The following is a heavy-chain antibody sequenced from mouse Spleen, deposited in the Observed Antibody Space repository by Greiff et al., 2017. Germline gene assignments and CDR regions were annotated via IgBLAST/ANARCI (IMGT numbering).Heavy chain of an antibody. D-gene: IGHD6-5*01. J-gene: IGHJ2*01. Sequence: EVQRVESGGGLVKLGGSLKLSCAASGFTFSSYAMSWVRQTPEKRLEWVATISSGGGNTYYPDSVKGRFTISRDNAKNTLYLQMSSLKSEDTAMYYCARLLSDYFDYWGQGTTLTVSS. CDR3: ARLLSDYFDY. CDR1: GFTFSSYA. CDR2: ISSGGGNT. V-gene: IGHV5-9-3*01.